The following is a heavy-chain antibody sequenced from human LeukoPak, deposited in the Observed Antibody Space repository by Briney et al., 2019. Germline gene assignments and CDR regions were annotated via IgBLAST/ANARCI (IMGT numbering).Heavy chain of an antibody. CDR1: GFTFSDYW. J-gene: IGHJ4*02. CDR3: RSGGAAPGSFDN. Sequence: PGGSLRLACAASGFTFSDYWMSWMRQAPGKGLEWVANIKYDGTEEYYVESVKGRFTISRDNAKTSLYLQLNSQRVDDTAVYYCRSGGAAPGSFDNWGQGTLVTVSP. CDR2: IKYDGTEE. V-gene: IGHV3-7*01. D-gene: IGHD4-23*01.